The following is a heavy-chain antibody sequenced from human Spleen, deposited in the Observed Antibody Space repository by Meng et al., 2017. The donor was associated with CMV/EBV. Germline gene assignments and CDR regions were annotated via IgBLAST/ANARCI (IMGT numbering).Heavy chain of an antibody. CDR2: MNTNGEST. CDR3: ATLGAAYCSGGSCARLDY. V-gene: IGHV3-23*01. CDR1: GFPFDSFA. J-gene: IGHJ4*02. D-gene: IGHD2-15*01. Sequence: GESLKISCAVSGFPFDSFAMTWVRQAPGKGLEWVSAMNTNGESTYYADSVRGRYTISRDNSKNTLYLQMDSLKAEDAAVYYCATLGAAYCSGGSCARLDYWGRGTLVTVSS.